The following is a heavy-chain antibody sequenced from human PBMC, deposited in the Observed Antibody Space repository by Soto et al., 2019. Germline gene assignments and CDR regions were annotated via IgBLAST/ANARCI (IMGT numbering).Heavy chain of an antibody. CDR2: INPNSGGT. CDR3: ARTYYYDSSGYTDPYHFDY. D-gene: IGHD3-22*01. V-gene: IGHV1-2*04. J-gene: IGHJ4*02. CDR1: GYTFTGYY. Sequence: QVQLVQSGAEVKKPGASVKVSCKASGYTFTGYYMHWVRQAPGQGLEWMGWINPNSGGTNYAQKYQGWVTMTRDTSISTAYMELSRLRSDDTAVYYCARTYYYDSSGYTDPYHFDYWGQGTLVTVSS.